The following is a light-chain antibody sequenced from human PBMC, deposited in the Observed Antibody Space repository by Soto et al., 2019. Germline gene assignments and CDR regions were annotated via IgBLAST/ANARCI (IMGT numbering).Light chain of an antibody. CDR3: QKYNSAPRT. Sequence: DIQMTQSPSSLSASVGDRVTITCRASQGMSNYLAWYQQKPGKVHKLLIYAASTLPSGVPSRFSGSGSGTDFTLTISSLQPEDVATYYCQKYNSAPRTFGQGTKVEIK. J-gene: IGKJ1*01. CDR1: QGMSNY. V-gene: IGKV1-27*01. CDR2: AAS.